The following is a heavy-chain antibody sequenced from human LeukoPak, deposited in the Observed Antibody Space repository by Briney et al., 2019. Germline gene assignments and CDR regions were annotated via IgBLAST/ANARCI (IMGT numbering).Heavy chain of an antibody. D-gene: IGHD3-3*01. CDR3: ARSKLESPKQNYYYYYMDV. V-gene: IGHV4-59*01. J-gene: IGHJ6*03. CDR2: IYYSGST. Sequence: SETLSLTCTVSGGSISSYYWSWIRQPPGKGLEWIGNIYYSGSTNYNPSLKSRVTISVDTSKNQFSLKLSSVTAADTAVYYCARSKLESPKQNYYYYYMDVWGKGTTVTVSS. CDR1: GGSISSYY.